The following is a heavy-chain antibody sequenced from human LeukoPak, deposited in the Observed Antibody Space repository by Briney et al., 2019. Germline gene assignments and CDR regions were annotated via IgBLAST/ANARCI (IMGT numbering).Heavy chain of an antibody. J-gene: IGHJ4*02. CDR1: GFKFDDYA. V-gene: IGHV3-9*01. CDR2: ITWNSVII. D-gene: IGHD6-13*01. CDR3: ARVAAAADFYYFDY. Sequence: PGGSLRLSCAASGFKFDDYAMHWVRQAPGKGLEWVSGITWNSVIIAYADSVKGRFTISRDNAKNSLYLQMNSLRAEDTALYYCARVAAAADFYYFDYWGRGTLVTVSS.